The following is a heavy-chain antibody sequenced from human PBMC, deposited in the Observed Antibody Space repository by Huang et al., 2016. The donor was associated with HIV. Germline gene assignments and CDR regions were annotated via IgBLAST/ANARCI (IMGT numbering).Heavy chain of an antibody. J-gene: IGHJ3*02. CDR3: AREGQTWYGKPIAAFEI. CDR1: GGSFNSLA. D-gene: IGHD6-13*01. Sequence: VQLVQSGAEVKRPGTSVKISCKASGGSFNSLAFNWVRQAPGQGLKYMGGLVPLFSVTNYAEKFRGRLTISADKSTSTVFMELRGLTSEDTAVFFCAREGQTWYGKPIAAFEIWDQGTTVIVSP. CDR2: LVPLFSVT. V-gene: IGHV1-69*10.